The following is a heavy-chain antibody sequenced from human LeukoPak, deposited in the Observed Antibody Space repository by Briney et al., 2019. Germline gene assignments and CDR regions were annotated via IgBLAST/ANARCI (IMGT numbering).Heavy chain of an antibody. J-gene: IGHJ4*02. D-gene: IGHD6-25*01. CDR2: IYYSGST. CDR3: ARHERAAPDY. CDR1: GGSISSYY. Sequence: SETLSLTFTVSGGSISSYYWSWIRQPPGKGLEWIGYIYYSGSTNYNPSLKSRVTISVDTSKNQFSLKLSSVTAADTAVYYCARHERAAPDYWGQGTLVTVSS. V-gene: IGHV4-59*01.